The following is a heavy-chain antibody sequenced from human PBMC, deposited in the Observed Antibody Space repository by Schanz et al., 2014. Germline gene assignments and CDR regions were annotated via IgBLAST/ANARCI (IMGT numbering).Heavy chain of an antibody. V-gene: IGHV3-7*01. CDR3: ARDKGGYYPFDY. J-gene: IGHJ4*02. D-gene: IGHD3-3*01. CDR2: IKQDESER. CDR1: GFTFSDHW. Sequence: VQLVESGGALVQPGGSLRLSCSASGFTFSDHWMSWVRQAPGKGLEWVANIKQDESERSYVDSVKGRFTISRDNAKNSLYLQMNSLRAEDTAVYYCARDKGGYYPFDYWGQGTLVTVSS.